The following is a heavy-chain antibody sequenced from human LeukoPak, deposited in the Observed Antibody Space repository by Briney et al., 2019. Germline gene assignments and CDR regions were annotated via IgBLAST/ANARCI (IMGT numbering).Heavy chain of an antibody. Sequence: PGGSLRLSCAASGFTVSSNYMSWVRQAPGKGLEWVSVIYSGGSTYYADSVKGRFTVSRDNAKNSLYLQMNSLRAEDTALYYCAKDSRRWLQLGYPFDYWGQGTLDTVSS. CDR3: AKDSRRWLQLGYPFDY. V-gene: IGHV3-53*05. D-gene: IGHD5-24*01. J-gene: IGHJ4*02. CDR2: IYSGGST. CDR1: GFTVSSNY.